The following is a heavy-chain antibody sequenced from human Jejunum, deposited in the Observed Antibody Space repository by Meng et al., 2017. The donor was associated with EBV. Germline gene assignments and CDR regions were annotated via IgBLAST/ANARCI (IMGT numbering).Heavy chain of an antibody. D-gene: IGHD5-24*01. CDR1: GDTFTRYY. J-gene: IGHJ5*02. CDR3: AGGMTIRQNWFDP. V-gene: IGHV1-46*01. Sequence: QVRAALCSAKVKKPGALVKVSCNVIGDTFTRYYMHWVRQAPGKGLEWMGIINPTGDSTTYAEKFQGRLTMTRDTSTTTAYMELSSLRSEDTAVYYCAGGMTIRQNWFDPWGQGTLVTVSS. CDR2: INPTGDST.